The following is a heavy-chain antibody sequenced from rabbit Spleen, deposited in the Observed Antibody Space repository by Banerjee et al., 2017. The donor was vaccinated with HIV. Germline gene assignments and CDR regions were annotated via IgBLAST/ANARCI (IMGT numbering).Heavy chain of an antibody. CDR3: ARDDGSYDYIDVYFNL. CDR2: IYAGSSGET. V-gene: IGHV1S40*01. D-gene: IGHD6-1*01. J-gene: IGHJ4*01. Sequence: QSLEESGGDLVKPGASLTLTCTASGLSLSSRYYMCWVRQAPGKGLEWIACIYAGSSGETYYASWAKGRFTISKTSSTTVTLQLTSLTAADTATYFCARDDGSYDYIDVYFNLWGPGTLVTVS. CDR1: GLSLSSRYY.